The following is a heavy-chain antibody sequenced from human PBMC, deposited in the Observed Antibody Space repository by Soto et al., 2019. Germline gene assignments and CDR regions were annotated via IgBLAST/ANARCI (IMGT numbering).Heavy chain of an antibody. CDR3: ARSQRDGYNYGELDY. V-gene: IGHV4-31*03. D-gene: IGHD5-12*01. J-gene: IGHJ4*02. CDR2: IYYSGST. CDR1: GGSISSGGYY. Sequence: QVQLQESGPGLVKPSQTLSLTCTVSGGSISSGGYYWSWIRQHPGKGLEWIGYIYYSGSTYYNPSLKSRVTIXXDXSXXQFSLKLSSVTAADTAVYYCARSQRDGYNYGELDYWGQGTLVTVSS.